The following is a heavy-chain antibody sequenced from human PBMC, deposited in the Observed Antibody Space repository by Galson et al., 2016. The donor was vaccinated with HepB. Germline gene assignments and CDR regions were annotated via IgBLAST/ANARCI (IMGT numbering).Heavy chain of an antibody. CDR2: IYPGESET. CDR1: GYTFATYW. D-gene: IGHD2-2*01. V-gene: IGHV5-51*01. J-gene: IGHJ4*02. Sequence: QSGAEVKKPGESLKISCKASGYTFATYWIGWVRQMPGKGLEWVGIIYPGESETRYSPSLEGRVTISADKSINTAHLQWASLKASDRAVYFCARALRTAAPDGVHVWGQGTLVTVSS. CDR3: ARALRTAAPDGVHV.